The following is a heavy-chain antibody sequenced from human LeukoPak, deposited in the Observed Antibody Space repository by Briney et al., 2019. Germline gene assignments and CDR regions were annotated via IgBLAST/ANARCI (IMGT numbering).Heavy chain of an antibody. CDR3: ARGASRSFDM. V-gene: IGHV1-8*01. J-gene: IGHJ3*02. CDR1: GYTFTSYD. Sequence: VASVKVSCKASGYTFTSYDINWVRQAPGQGLQWMGWMNANSGNTVYDQRFHGRFIMTRNTALTTAYLEVTSLRSEDTAVYYCARGASRSFDMWGQGTVVIVSA. CDR2: MNANSGNT.